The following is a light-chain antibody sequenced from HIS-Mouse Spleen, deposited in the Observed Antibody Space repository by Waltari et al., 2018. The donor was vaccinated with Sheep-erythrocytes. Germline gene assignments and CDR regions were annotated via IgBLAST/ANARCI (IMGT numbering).Light chain of an antibody. J-gene: IGLJ2*01. V-gene: IGLV3-19*01. Sequence: SSELTQDPAVSVALGQTVRITCQGDSLRSYYASWYKQKPGQAPVLVIYGKNNRPSGIPDRLSGSSSGNTASVTITGAQAEDEADYYCNSRDSSGKVFGGGTKLTVL. CDR1: SLRSYY. CDR3: NSRDSSGKV. CDR2: GKN.